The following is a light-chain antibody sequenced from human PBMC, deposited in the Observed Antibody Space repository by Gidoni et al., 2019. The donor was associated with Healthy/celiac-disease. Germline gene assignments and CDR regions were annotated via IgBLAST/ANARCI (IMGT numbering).Light chain of an antibody. V-gene: IGKV2-28*01. CDR1: QSLLHSNGYNY. J-gene: IGKJ1*01. CDR2: LGS. Sequence: DIVMTQSPLSLPVTPGEPASIPCRSSQSLLHSNGYNYLDWYLQKPGQSPQLLIYLGSNRASGVPDRFSGSGSGTDFTPKISRVEAEDVGVYYCMQALQTRWTFXQXTKVXIK. CDR3: MQALQTRWT.